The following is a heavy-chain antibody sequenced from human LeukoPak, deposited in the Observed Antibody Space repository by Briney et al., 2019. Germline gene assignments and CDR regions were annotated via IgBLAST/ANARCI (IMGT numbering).Heavy chain of an antibody. J-gene: IGHJ4*02. D-gene: IGHD3-3*01. CDR3: ETYRTISGEVRFDY. CDR2: IDHKGSEK. CDR1: GFTFSSYW. V-gene: IGHV3-7*01. Sequence: GGSLILSCAASGFTFSSYWMNWVRQAPGKGLEWVGNIDHKGSEKNYVDSVKGRFTISRDNAKNSLYLQMNNLRAEDTAVYYCETYRTISGEVRFDYWGQGILVTVSS.